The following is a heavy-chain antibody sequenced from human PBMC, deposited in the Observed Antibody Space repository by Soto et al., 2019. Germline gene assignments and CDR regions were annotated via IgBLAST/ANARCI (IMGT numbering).Heavy chain of an antibody. J-gene: IGHJ6*02. CDR3: AMVDVYVTPSPQDV. Sequence: ASVKVSCKTSGYTFINSGISWLRQAPGQGPEWMGWISTFNGNTNYAQKVQGRVTMTTDTSTSTAYMELRSLRSNDTAVYYCAMVDVYVTPSPQDVWGQGTTVTVSS. V-gene: IGHV1-18*01. CDR2: ISTFNGNT. CDR1: GYTFINSG. D-gene: IGHD3-16*01.